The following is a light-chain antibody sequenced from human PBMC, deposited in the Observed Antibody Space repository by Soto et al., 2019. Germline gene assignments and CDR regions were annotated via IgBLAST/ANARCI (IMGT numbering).Light chain of an antibody. V-gene: IGLV2-14*01. CDR3: SSYTSSSTS. CDR1: SSDVGGYNY. J-gene: IGLJ2*01. CDR2: EVS. Sequence: QSALTQPASVSWSPGQSITISCTGTSSDVGGYNYVSWYQQHPGKAPKLMIYEVSNRPSGVSNRFSGSKSGNTASLTISGLQAEDEADYYCSSYTSSSTSFGGGTKLTVL.